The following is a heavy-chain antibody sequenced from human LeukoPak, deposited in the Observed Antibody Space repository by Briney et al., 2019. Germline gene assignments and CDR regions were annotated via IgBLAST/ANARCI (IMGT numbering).Heavy chain of an antibody. CDR3: ATLAAAEYSFDY. CDR2: IRYDGSNK. V-gene: IGHV3-30*02. D-gene: IGHD6-13*01. J-gene: IGHJ4*02. Sequence: GGSLRLSCAASGFIFSTYGMHWVRQAPGKGLEWVAFIRYDGSNKYYADSVKGRFTITRDNSKNTLYLQINILRVEDTAVYYCATLAAAEYSFDYWGQGTLVTVSS. CDR1: GFIFSTYG.